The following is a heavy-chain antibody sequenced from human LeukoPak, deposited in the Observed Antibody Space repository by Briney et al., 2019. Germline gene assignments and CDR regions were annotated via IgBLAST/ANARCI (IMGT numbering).Heavy chain of an antibody. CDR1: GYTFTGYY. V-gene: IGHV1-2*02. CDR2: INPNSGGT. Sequence: ASVKVSCKASGYTFTGYYMHWVRQAPGQGLEWMGWINPNSGGTNYAQKFQGRVTMTRDTSISTAYMELSRRRSDDTAVYYCARVVVGATASGKDYYYYYYMDVWGKGTTVTISS. CDR3: ARVVVGATASGKDYYYYYYMDV. J-gene: IGHJ6*03. D-gene: IGHD1-26*01.